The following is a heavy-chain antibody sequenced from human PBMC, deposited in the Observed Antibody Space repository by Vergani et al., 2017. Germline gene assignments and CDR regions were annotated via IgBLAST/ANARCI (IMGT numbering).Heavy chain of an antibody. V-gene: IGHV3-33*06. CDR2: IWYDGSNK. D-gene: IGHD2-21*01. CDR3: AKDRLRVSGVVVIAPRFYFDY. Sequence: QVQLVESEGGVVQPGRSLTLSCVASGFTFSSHGMHWVRQAPGKGLEWVAVIWYDGSNKYYGDSVKGRFTISRDNSKNTLYLQMNSLRAEDTAVYYCAKDRLRVSGVVVIAPRFYFDYWGQGTLVTVSS. J-gene: IGHJ4*02. CDR1: GFTFSSHG.